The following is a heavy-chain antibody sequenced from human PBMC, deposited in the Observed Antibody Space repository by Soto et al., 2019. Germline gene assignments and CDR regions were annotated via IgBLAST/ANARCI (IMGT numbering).Heavy chain of an antibody. V-gene: IGHV1-69*13. Sequence: SVKVSCKASGGTFSSYAISWVRQAPGQGLEWMGGIIPIFGTANYAQKFQGRVTITADESTSTAYMELSSLRSEDTAVYYCARSYYDSSGFNWFDPWGQGTLVTVSS. CDR1: GGTFSSYA. CDR2: IIPIFGTA. D-gene: IGHD3-22*01. CDR3: ARSYYDSSGFNWFDP. J-gene: IGHJ5*02.